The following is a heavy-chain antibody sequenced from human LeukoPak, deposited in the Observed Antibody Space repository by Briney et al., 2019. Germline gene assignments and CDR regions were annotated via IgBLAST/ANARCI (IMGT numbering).Heavy chain of an antibody. Sequence: GASVKVSCKASGYTFTSYAMHWVRQAPGQRLEWLGWTNAGNANTKYSQKFQGRVTITRDTSASTAYMELSSLRSEDTAVYYCARNRFDEGMDVWGQGTTVSVSS. CDR1: GYTFTSYA. CDR3: ARNRFDEGMDV. CDR2: TNAGNANT. J-gene: IGHJ6*02. D-gene: IGHD1-14*01. V-gene: IGHV1-3*01.